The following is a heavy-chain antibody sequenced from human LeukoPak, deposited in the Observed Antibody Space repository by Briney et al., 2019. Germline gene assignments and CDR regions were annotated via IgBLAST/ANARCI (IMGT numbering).Heavy chain of an antibody. Sequence: SETVSLTCTVSGGSISKYYWRGIRQPPGKGLNWMGWIHYRGSNKHNPHLNSRIHLFVNMSQNPFSLKLSSVTPAEPGVYLCAKAPYLDFWTGYYFDYWGLGTLVTVSS. J-gene: IGHJ4*02. V-gene: IGHV4-59*01. D-gene: IGHD3/OR15-3a*01. CDR3: AKAPYLDFWTGYYFDY. CDR2: IHYRGSN. CDR1: GGSISKYY.